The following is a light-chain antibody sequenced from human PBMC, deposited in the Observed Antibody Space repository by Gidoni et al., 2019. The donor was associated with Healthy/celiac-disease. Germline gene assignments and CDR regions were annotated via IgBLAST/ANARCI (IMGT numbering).Light chain of an antibody. J-gene: IGKJ4*01. V-gene: IGKV1-12*01. Sequence: DIQMTQSTSSVSASVGDRVTITCRASQGISSWLAWSQQKPGKAPKLLIYAASSLQSGVPSRFSGSGSGTDFTLTISSLQPEDFATYYCQQANSSPLLTFGGGTKVEIK. CDR2: AAS. CDR1: QGISSW. CDR3: QQANSSPLLT.